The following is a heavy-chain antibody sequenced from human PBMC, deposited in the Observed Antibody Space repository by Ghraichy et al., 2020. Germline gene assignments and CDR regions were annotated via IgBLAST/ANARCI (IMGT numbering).Heavy chain of an antibody. D-gene: IGHD3-10*01. CDR3: AKVGRYYYDSGSHYLDC. CDR2: ISGSGGST. V-gene: IGHV3-23*01. J-gene: IGHJ4*02. Sequence: LNISCAASGFTFSNYAMNWVRQAPGKGLEWVSTISGSGGSTYYADSVKGRFAISRDNSKNTLFLQMNSLRAEDTAVYYCAKVGRYYYDSGSHYLDCWGQGTLVTVSS. CDR1: GFTFSNYA.